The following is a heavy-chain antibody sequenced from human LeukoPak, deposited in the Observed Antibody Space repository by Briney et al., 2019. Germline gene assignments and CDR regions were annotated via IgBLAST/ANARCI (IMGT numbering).Heavy chain of an antibody. Sequence: PGGSLRLSCAASGFTFSSYEMNWVRQAPGKGLEWVSYISSSGSTIYYADSVKGRFTISRDNAKNSLYLQMNSLRAEDTAVYYCARVLYYGSGPMDVWGKGTTVTISS. CDR2: ISSSGSTI. D-gene: IGHD3-10*01. J-gene: IGHJ6*04. CDR1: GFTFSSYE. CDR3: ARVLYYGSGPMDV. V-gene: IGHV3-48*03.